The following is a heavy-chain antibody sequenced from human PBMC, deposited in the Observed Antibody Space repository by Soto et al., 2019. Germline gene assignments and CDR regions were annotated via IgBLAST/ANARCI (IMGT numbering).Heavy chain of an antibody. J-gene: IGHJ4*02. CDR1: GFTFSSYA. CDR3: VKGITKVVPAAMNY. V-gene: IGHV3-64D*06. D-gene: IGHD2-2*01. CDR2: ISSNGGST. Sequence: GGSLRPSCSASGFTFSSYAMHWVRQAPGKGLEYVSAISSNGGSTYYADSVKGRFTVSRDNSKNTLYLQMSSLRAEDTAVYYCVKGITKVVPAAMNYWGQGTLVTVSS.